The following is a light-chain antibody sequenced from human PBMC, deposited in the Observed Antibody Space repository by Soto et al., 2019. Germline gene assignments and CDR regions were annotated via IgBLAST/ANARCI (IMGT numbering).Light chain of an antibody. Sequence: QSVLTQPPSVSGAPVQRVTISCSGTSSSIGAGYEVHWYHQLPGTAPKLVVSGNANRPSGVPDRLSASKAGTSASLAINALQAEDEGHYYCQSYAKRMTAYVCGTGSTVTVL. CDR3: QSYAKRMTAYV. V-gene: IGLV1-40*01. CDR1: SSSIGAGYE. CDR2: GNA. J-gene: IGLJ1*01.